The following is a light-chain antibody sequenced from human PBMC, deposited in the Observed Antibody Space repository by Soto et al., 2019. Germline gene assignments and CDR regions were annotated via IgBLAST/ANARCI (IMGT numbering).Light chain of an antibody. CDR2: KAS. CDR1: QSISSW. J-gene: IGKJ1*01. CDR3: QQRWT. Sequence: DIQMTQSPSTLSASVGDRVTITCRASQSISSWLAWYQQKPGKAPKLLIYKASSLESGVPSRFSGSGSGTEFTLTISSLQPDDFATYYCQQRWTFGQGTKVE. V-gene: IGKV1-5*03.